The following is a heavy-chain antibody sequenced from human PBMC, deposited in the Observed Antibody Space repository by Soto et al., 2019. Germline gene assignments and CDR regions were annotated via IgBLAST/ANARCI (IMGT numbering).Heavy chain of an antibody. V-gene: IGHV3-30-3*01. J-gene: IGHJ4*02. CDR3: ASGAAFEYDTSRY. CDR2: MSPGGNSQ. Sequence: VGSLRLSCAAPGFNLNIHALHWIRQAPGEGLEWVAVMSPGGNSQYYADSVKGRFTISRDTSKSTLYLQMTSLRPEDTAVYYCASGAAFEYDTSRYWGQGTLVTVSS. D-gene: IGHD2-2*01. CDR1: GFNLNIHA.